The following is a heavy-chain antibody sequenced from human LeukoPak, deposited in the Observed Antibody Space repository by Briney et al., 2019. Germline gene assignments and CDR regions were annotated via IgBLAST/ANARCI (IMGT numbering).Heavy chain of an antibody. D-gene: IGHD6-19*01. CDR1: GYTFTSYG. CDR3: ARVYSSGWYGLAWSDP. J-gene: IGHJ5*02. CDR2: ISAYNGNT. V-gene: IGHV1-18*04. Sequence: ASVKVSCKASGYTFTSYGISWVRQAPGQGLEWMGWISAYNGNTNYAQKLQGRVTMTTDTSTSTAYMELRSLRSDDTAVYYCARVYSSGWYGLAWSDPWGQGTLVTVSS.